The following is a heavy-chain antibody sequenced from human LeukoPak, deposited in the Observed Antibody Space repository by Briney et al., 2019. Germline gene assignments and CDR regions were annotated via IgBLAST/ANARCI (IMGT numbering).Heavy chain of an antibody. CDR1: GFTFSTYA. CDR2: ITTKGDTT. CDR3: ARGKGVCCGGDCSPLDV. D-gene: IGHD2-21*02. V-gene: IGHV3-64*02. Sequence: GGSLRLSCAASGFTFSTYAMHWVRQAPGKGLEYVSAITTKGDTTYYADSVRGRFTISGDNSKSTLYLQMGGLGAEDMAVYYCARGKGVCCGGDCSPLDVWGKGTTVTVSS. J-gene: IGHJ6*04.